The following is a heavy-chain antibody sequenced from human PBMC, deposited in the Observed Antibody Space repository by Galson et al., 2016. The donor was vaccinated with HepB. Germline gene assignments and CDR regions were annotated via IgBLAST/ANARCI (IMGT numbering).Heavy chain of an antibody. CDR1: GFPCSFYS. D-gene: IGHD1-26*01. CDR3: ARDPGRTTIEYAFDI. CDR2: IERVGSQ. J-gene: IGHJ3*02. Sequence: SLRLSCAVTGFPCSFYSMAWVRQAPGKGLEWVASIERVGSQYVDSVTGRFTISRDNTKNSLYLQMNSLRAEDTAIYYCARDPGRTTIEYAFDIWGQGTMVTVSS. V-gene: IGHV3-7*01.